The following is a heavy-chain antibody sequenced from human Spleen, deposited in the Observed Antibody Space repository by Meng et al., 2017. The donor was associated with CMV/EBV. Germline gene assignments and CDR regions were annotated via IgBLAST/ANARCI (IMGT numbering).Heavy chain of an antibody. Sequence: GGSLRLSCAASGFTFDDYTMHWVRQAPGKGLEWVSLISWDGGSTYYADSVKGRITISRDNSKNTLDLQMNSLSSDDTAVYYCAREDIIMSLAATFFDFWGQGTLVTVSS. CDR2: ISWDGGST. V-gene: IGHV3-43*01. D-gene: IGHD2-15*01. J-gene: IGHJ4*02. CDR1: GFTFDDYT. CDR3: AREDIIMSLAATFFDF.